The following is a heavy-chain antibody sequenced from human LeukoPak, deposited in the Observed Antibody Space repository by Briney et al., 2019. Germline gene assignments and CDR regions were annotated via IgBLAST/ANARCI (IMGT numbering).Heavy chain of an antibody. CDR1: GGSLKSNY. J-gene: IGHJ5*02. V-gene: IGHV4-59*01. CDR3: AREGDPGSGYNYGNWLDP. CDR2: GYYSGTT. Sequence: SETLSLTCTVSGGSLKSNYWSWIRQPPGKGLEWIGYGYYSGTTNYNPSFKSRVTISLDTSKSQFSLKLRFVTTADTAVYYCAREGDPGSGYNYGNWLDPWGQGTLVTVSS. D-gene: IGHD5-24*01.